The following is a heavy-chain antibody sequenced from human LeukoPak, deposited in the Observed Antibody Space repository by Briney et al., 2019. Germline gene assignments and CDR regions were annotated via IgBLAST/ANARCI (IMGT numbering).Heavy chain of an antibody. CDR1: EFTFSSYW. V-gene: IGHV3-7*01. D-gene: IGHD2-21*01. CDR2: IEKDGSDK. J-gene: IGHJ4*02. CDR3: ARSLWPEDY. Sequence: GGSLRLSCAASEFTFSSYWMSWVRQAPGKGLEWVANIEKDGSDKYYVDSVKGRFTISRDNAKNSLYLQMNSLRAEDSAVYYCARSLWPEDYWGQGTLVTVSS.